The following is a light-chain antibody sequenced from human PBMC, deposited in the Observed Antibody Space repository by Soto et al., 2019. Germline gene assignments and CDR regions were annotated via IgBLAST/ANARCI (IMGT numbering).Light chain of an antibody. J-gene: IGLJ2*01. Sequence: QSALTQPASVSDSPGQSITISCTGTSSDIGGYNYVSWYQQHPGKAPKLMIYDVSNRPSGVSNRFSGSKSGNTASLTISGLQAEDEADYYCNSYTTSGTLVFGRGTKLTVL. CDR1: SSDIGGYNY. CDR3: NSYTTSGTLV. V-gene: IGLV2-14*01. CDR2: DVS.